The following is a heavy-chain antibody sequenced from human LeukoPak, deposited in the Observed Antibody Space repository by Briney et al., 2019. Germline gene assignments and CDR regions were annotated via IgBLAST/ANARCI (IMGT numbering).Heavy chain of an antibody. CDR1: GFTFSSYS. CDR3: ARDRITMVRGVAYFDY. J-gene: IGHJ4*02. D-gene: IGHD3-10*01. V-gene: IGHV3-21*01. Sequence: GGSLRLPCAASGFTFSSYSMNWVRQAPGKGLEWVSSISSSSSYIYYADSVKGRFTISRDNAKNSLYLQMNSLRAEDTAVYYCARDRITMVRGVAYFDYWGQGTLVTVSS. CDR2: ISSSSSYI.